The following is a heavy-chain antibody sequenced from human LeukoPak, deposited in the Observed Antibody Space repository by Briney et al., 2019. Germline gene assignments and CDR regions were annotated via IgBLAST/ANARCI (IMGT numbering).Heavy chain of an antibody. CDR2: IYYSGST. J-gene: IGHJ4*02. D-gene: IGHD3-22*01. V-gene: IGHV4-30-4*01. Sequence: SQTLSLTCTVSRGSISSGDYYWSWIRQPPGKGLEWIGYIYYSGSTYYNPSLKSRVTISVDTSKNQFSLKLSSVTAADTAVYYCARKSVDSSARAFDYWGQGTLVTVSS. CDR1: RGSISSGDYY. CDR3: ARKSVDSSARAFDY.